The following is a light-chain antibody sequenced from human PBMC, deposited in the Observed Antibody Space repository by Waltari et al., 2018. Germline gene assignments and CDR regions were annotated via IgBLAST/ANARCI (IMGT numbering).Light chain of an antibody. CDR2: AAS. CDR1: QSISSY. Sequence: DIQMTQSPSSLSASVGARVTITCRASQSISSYLNWYQQKPGKAPKLLIYAASSLQSGVPSRFSGSESGTDFTLTISSLQPEDFATYYCQQSYSTPRDTFGQGTKLEIK. CDR3: QQSYSTPRDT. V-gene: IGKV1-39*01. J-gene: IGKJ2*01.